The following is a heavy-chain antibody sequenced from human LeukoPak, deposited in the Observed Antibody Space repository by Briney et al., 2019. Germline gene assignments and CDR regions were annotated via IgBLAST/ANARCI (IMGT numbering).Heavy chain of an antibody. CDR1: GFTFSNAW. D-gene: IGHD3-10*01. J-gene: IGHJ3*02. V-gene: IGHV3-15*01. Sequence: GGSLRLSCAASGFTFSNAWMSWVRQAPGKGLEWVGRIKSKTDGGTTDYAAPVKGRFTISRDDSKNTLYLQMNSLKTEDTAVYYCTTDSYGSGSYGYAFDIWGQGTMVTVSS. CDR2: IKSKTDGGTT. CDR3: TTDSYGSGSYGYAFDI.